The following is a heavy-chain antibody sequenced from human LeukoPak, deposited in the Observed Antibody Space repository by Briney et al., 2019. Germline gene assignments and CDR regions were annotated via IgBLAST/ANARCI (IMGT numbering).Heavy chain of an antibody. CDR2: IKQDGIEK. CDR3: ARNLDSGVDY. CDR1: GFTFSSYW. J-gene: IGHJ4*02. D-gene: IGHD1-26*01. Sequence: GGSLRLSCAASGFTFSSYWMTWVRQAPGKGLEWVANIKQDGIEKNYVDSVKGRFTISRDNAKHSLYLQMNSLRVEDTAVYYCARNLDSGVDYWGQGTLVTVSS. V-gene: IGHV3-7*04.